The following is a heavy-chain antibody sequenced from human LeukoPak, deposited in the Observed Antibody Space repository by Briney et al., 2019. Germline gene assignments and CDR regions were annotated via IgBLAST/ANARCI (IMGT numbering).Heavy chain of an antibody. Sequence: GGSLRLSCAASGFTFSSYSMNWVRQAPGKGLEWVSYISSSSSTIYYADSVKGRFTISRDNAKNSLYLQMNSLRAEDTAVYYCARESPSSGSPYFDYWGQGTLVTVSS. D-gene: IGHD1-26*01. CDR3: ARESPSSGSPYFDY. J-gene: IGHJ4*02. CDR2: ISSSSSTI. V-gene: IGHV3-48*01. CDR1: GFTFSSYS.